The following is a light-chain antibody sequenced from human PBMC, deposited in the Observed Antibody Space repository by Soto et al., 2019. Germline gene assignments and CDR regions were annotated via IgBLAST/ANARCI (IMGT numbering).Light chain of an antibody. CDR3: QQRYSTTIT. J-gene: IGKJ5*01. Sequence: DIQRTQSPSSLSASAGARVTIPCRASQSISSYLNWYQKKPGKAPNILIYAASSLQSGVPSRFSGSGSGTDFNLTISSLQTEDFATYECQQRYSTTITVGQGTRLEI. CDR1: QSISSY. V-gene: IGKV1-39*01. CDR2: AAS.